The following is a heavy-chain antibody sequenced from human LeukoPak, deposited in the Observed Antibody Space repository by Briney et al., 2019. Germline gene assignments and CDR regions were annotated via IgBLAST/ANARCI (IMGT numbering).Heavy chain of an antibody. D-gene: IGHD3-22*01. CDR1: GGSISSGGYC. Sequence: SQTLSLTCTVSGGSISSGGYCWSWIRQHPGKGLEWIGYIYYSGSTYYNPSLKSRVTVSVDTSKNQFSLKLSSVTAADTAVYYCARDDYYDSSTEWGQGTLVTVSS. CDR2: IYYSGST. J-gene: IGHJ4*02. V-gene: IGHV4-31*03. CDR3: ARDDYYDSSTE.